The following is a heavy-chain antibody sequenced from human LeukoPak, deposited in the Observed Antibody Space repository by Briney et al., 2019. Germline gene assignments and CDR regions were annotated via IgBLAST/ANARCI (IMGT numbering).Heavy chain of an antibody. D-gene: IGHD6-19*01. J-gene: IGHJ4*02. CDR2: INSDGSST. Sequence: TGGSLRLSCAASGFTFSSYWMHWVRQAPGKGLVWVSRINSDGSSTSYADSVKGRFTISRDNAKNTLYLQMNSLRAEDTAVYYCARSRIAVAIFDYWGQGTLVTVSS. V-gene: IGHV3-74*01. CDR3: ARSRIAVAIFDY. CDR1: GFTFSSYW.